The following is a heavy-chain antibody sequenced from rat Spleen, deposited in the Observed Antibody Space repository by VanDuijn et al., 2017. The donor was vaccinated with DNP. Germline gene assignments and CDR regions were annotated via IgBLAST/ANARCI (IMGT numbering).Heavy chain of an antibody. CDR3: ATGVYGGYEDWFAY. CDR1: GFSLSDYY. V-gene: IGHV5-20*01. D-gene: IGHD1-11*01. CDR2: ISYDGGSS. Sequence: EVQLVESGGDLVQPGRSLKLSCAASGFSLSDYYMAWVRQAPTKGLEWVAYISYDGGSSYYGDSVKGRFTISRDNAKSALYLQMNSLRSEDTATYYCATGVYGGYEDWFAYWGQGTLVTVSS. J-gene: IGHJ3*01.